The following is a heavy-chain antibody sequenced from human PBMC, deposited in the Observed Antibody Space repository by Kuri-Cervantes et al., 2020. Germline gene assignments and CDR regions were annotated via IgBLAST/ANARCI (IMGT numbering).Heavy chain of an antibody. CDR1: GFTFSSYS. CDR2: ISSSSSYI. Sequence: GGSLRLSCAASGFTFSSYSMNWVRQAPGKGLEWVSSISSSSSYIYYADSVKGRLTISRDNSKNTLYLQMNSLRSEDTAVYYCATDSAPFHSDAFDIWGQGTMVTVSS. V-gene: IGHV3-21*04. CDR3: ATDSAPFHSDAFDI. J-gene: IGHJ3*02. D-gene: IGHD2-15*01.